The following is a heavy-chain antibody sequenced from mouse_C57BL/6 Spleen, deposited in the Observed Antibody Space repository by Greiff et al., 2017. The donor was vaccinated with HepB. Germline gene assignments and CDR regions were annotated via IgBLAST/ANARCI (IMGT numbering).Heavy chain of an antibody. CDR3: ARKGNMGNYVPFDY. CDR1: GYTFTSYW. J-gene: IGHJ2*01. Sequence: QVQLQQPGAELVKPGASVKMSCKASGYTFTSYWITWVKQRPGQGLEWIGDIYPGSGSTNYNEKFKSKATLTVDTSSSTAYMQLSSLTSEYAAVYYCARKGNMGNYVPFDYWGQGTTLTVSS. V-gene: IGHV1-55*01. CDR2: IYPGSGST. D-gene: IGHD2-1*01.